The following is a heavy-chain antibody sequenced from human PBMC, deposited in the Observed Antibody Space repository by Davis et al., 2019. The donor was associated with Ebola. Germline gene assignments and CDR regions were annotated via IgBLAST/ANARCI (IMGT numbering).Heavy chain of an antibody. CDR3: AKGDCSGGICYPDY. J-gene: IGHJ4*02. V-gene: IGHV3-33*06. Sequence: GESLKISCAASGFNFRSYGMHWVRQAPDKGLEWVAVIWYDGSRKYYGDSVKGRFTISRDNSNNLLYLQMNSLRAEDTAVYYCAKGDCSGGICYPDYWGQGTLVTVSS. CDR2: IWYDGSRK. CDR1: GFNFRSYG. D-gene: IGHD2-15*01.